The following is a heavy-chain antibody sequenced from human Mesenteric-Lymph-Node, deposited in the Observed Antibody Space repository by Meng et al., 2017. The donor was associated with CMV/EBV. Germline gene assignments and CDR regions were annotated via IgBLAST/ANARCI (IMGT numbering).Heavy chain of an antibody. CDR2: INAGNGNT. CDR3: ARDLDY. V-gene: IGHV1-3*01. Sequence: AAVKVSCKASGYILTNYAIFWVRQAHGQRLEWLGWINAGNGNTEYSQNFQDRITLTRDTSASTVYMQLSSLRSEDTAVYYCARDLDYWSPGTLVTVSS. CDR1: GYILTNYA. J-gene: IGHJ4*02.